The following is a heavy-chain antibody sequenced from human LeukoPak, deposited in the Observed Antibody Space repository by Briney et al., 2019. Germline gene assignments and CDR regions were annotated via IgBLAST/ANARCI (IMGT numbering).Heavy chain of an antibody. CDR3: ARDWGTKDGDYLEWGFDY. J-gene: IGHJ4*02. CDR2: INAGNGNT. D-gene: IGHD4-17*01. V-gene: IGHV1-3*01. Sequence: PGRSLRLSCAASGFTFSSYGMHWVRQAPGQRLEWMGWINAGNGNTKYSQKFQGRVTITRDTSASTAYMELSSLRSEDTAVYYCARDWGTKDGDYLEWGFDYWGQGTLVAVSS. CDR1: GFTFSSYG.